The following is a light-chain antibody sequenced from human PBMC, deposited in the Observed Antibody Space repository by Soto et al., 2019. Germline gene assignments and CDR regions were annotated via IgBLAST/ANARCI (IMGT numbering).Light chain of an antibody. CDR2: AAS. V-gene: IGKV1-9*01. Sequence: DIQLTQSPSFLSASVADRVTITCRASQGINDYLAWYQQKPGKAPKLLIYAASTLQSEVPSRFSGSASGTEFTLTISSLQPEDFATYYCQQFNTYPLTFGGGTKVEVK. CDR3: QQFNTYPLT. CDR1: QGINDY. J-gene: IGKJ4*01.